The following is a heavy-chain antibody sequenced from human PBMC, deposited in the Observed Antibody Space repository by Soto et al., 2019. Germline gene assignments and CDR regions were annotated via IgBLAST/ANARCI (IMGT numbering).Heavy chain of an antibody. CDR1: GFTFSDYY. Sequence: GGSLRLSCAASGFTFSDYYMSWIRQAPGKGLEWVSYISSSGSTIYYADSVKGRFTISRDNAKNSLYLQMNSLRAEDTAVYYCARDSGSSLAALYYFDYWGQGTLVTVSS. D-gene: IGHD3-10*01. CDR2: ISSSGSTI. CDR3: ARDSGSSLAALYYFDY. V-gene: IGHV3-11*01. J-gene: IGHJ4*02.